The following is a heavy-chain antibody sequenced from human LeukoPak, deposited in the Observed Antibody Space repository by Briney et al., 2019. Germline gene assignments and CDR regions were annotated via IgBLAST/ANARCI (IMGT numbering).Heavy chain of an antibody. D-gene: IGHD6-19*01. V-gene: IGHV3-30*18. CDR2: ISYDGSNK. Sequence: PGGSLRLSCAASGFTFSSYGMHWVRQAPGKGLEWVVVISYDGSNKYYADSVKGRFTISRDNSKNTLYLQMNSLRAEDTAVYYCAKAHSSGWYPWFDPWGQGTLVTVSS. CDR1: GFTFSSYG. J-gene: IGHJ5*02. CDR3: AKAHSSGWYPWFDP.